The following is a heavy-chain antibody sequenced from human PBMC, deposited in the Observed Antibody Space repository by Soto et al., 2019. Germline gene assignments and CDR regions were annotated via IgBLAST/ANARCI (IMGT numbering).Heavy chain of an antibody. D-gene: IGHD6-19*01. CDR2: FDPEDGET. CDR1: GYTLTELS. J-gene: IGHJ4*02. V-gene: IGHV1-24*01. Sequence: QVQLVQSGAEGKKPGASVKVSCKVSGYTLTELSMHWVRQAPGKGLEWMGGFDPEDGETIYAQKFQGRVNMTEDTSTDPAYMERSSLRSEDTAVYYCANSSGWYRRGYYFDYWGQGTLVTVSS. CDR3: ANSSGWYRRGYYFDY.